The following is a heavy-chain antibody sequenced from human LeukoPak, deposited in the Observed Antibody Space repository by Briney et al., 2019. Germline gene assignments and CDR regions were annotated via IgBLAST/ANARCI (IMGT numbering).Heavy chain of an antibody. Sequence: ASVKVSCKASGYTFTSYDINWVRQATGQGLEWVGWMNPNSGNTGYAQKFQGRVTMTRNTSISTAYMELSSLRSEDTAVYYCARVMGGRAGYDFWSGYYTGSDYWGQGTLVTVSS. D-gene: IGHD3-3*01. CDR1: GYTFTSYD. CDR2: MNPNSGNT. J-gene: IGHJ4*02. V-gene: IGHV1-8*01. CDR3: ARVMGGRAGYDFWSGYYTGSDY.